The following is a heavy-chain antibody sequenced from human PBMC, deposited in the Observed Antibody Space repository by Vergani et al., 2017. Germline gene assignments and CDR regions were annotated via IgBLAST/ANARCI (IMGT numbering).Heavy chain of an antibody. CDR1: GFTFSSYA. CDR2: ISGSGGST. CDR3: AKYQAGQKYYDYGWGSYRFALTSPSDY. J-gene: IGHJ4*02. V-gene: IGHV3-23*01. Sequence: EVQLLESGGGLVQPGGSLRLSCAASGFTFSSYAMSWVRQAPGKGLEWVSAISGSGGSTYYADSVNGRFTISRDNSKKTLYLQMNSLRAEDTAVYYCAKYQAGQKYYDYGWGSYRFALTSPSDYWGQGTLVTVSS. D-gene: IGHD3-16*02.